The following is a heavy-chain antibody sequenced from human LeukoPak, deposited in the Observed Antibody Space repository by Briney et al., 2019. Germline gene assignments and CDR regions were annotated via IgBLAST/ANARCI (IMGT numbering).Heavy chain of an antibody. CDR1: GGSISSGSYY. CDR3: ASGSMKFDP. CDR2: IYTSGST. Sequence: SETLSLTCTVSGGSISSGSYYWSWIRQPAGKGLEWIGRIYTSGSTNYNPSLKSRVTISVDTSKNQFSLKLSSVTAADTAVYYCASGSMKFDPWGQGTLVTVSS. J-gene: IGHJ5*02. V-gene: IGHV4-61*02. D-gene: IGHD3-10*01.